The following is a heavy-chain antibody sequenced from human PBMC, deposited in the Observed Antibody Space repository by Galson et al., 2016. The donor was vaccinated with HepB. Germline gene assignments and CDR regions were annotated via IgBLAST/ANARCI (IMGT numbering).Heavy chain of an antibody. J-gene: IGHJ6*02. Sequence: SLRLSCAASGFSFHNYGMHWVRQAPGKGLEWLAVISHDGTVVYYADALKGRFTISRDNPKTTLYLQMNSLRADDTAVYYCASNYYGSVGVNNARGVWGQGTTVTVS. CDR2: ISHDGTVV. CDR1: GFSFHNYG. D-gene: IGHD3-10*01. V-gene: IGHV3-30*03. CDR3: ASNYYGSVGVNNARGV.